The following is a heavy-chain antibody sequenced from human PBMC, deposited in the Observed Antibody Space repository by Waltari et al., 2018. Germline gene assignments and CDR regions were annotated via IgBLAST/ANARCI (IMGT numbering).Heavy chain of an antibody. CDR1: GGSFSGYY. J-gene: IGHJ4*02. Sequence: QVQLQQWGAGLLKPSETLSLTCAVYGGSFSGYYWSWIRQPPGKGLEWIGEINHSGSTNYNPSLKSRVTISVDTSKNQFSLKLSSVTAADTAVYYCARRGRSIAARVFDYWGQGTLVTVSS. CDR2: INHSGST. V-gene: IGHV4-34*01. CDR3: ARRGRSIAARVFDY. D-gene: IGHD6-6*01.